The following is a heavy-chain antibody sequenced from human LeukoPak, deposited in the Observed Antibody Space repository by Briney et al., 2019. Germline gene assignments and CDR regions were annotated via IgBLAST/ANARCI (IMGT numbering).Heavy chain of an antibody. Sequence: GGSLRLSCVASGFTLGHYNINWVRQAPGKGLEWVSSIDTSSQHKSYADSVQGRFAISRDNANNSLSLQMDSLRAEDTAVYYCARSLVGAVIDHWGQGTLVVVSS. J-gene: IGHJ4*02. CDR2: IDTSSQHK. V-gene: IGHV3-21*01. CDR3: ARSLVGAVIDH. D-gene: IGHD2-15*01. CDR1: GFTLGHYN.